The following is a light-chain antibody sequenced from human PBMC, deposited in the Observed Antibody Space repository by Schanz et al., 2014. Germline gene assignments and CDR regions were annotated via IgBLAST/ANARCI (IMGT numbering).Light chain of an antibody. CDR2: EDA. CDR1: SSDVGSYNL. CDR3: SSYTITTTWV. Sequence: QSALTQPASVSGSPGQSITISCTGSSSDVGSYNLVSWYQQHPGKAPKLMIYEDAKRPSGVSNRFSGSKSGNTASLTISGLQAEDEADYYCSSYTITTTWVFGGGTKLTVL. J-gene: IGLJ3*02. V-gene: IGLV2-14*02.